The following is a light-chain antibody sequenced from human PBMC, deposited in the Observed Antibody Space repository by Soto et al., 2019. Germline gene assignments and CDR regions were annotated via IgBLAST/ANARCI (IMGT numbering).Light chain of an antibody. Sequence: DIQMTQSPSTLSASVGDRVTITCRASQSISSWLAWYQQKPGKAPKLLIYKAYSLESGLTSRFSGSGSGTEFTLTISSLQPDEFATYYCQQYSSYSWTFGQGNKVEIK. CDR2: KAY. CDR3: QQYSSYSWT. V-gene: IGKV1-5*03. J-gene: IGKJ1*01. CDR1: QSISSW.